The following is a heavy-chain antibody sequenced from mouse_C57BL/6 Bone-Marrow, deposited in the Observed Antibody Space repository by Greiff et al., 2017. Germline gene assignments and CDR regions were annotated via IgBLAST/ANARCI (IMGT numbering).Heavy chain of an antibody. CDR2: IGPGSGST. V-gene: IGHV1-77*01. J-gene: IGHJ4*01. CDR1: GYTFTDYY. CDR3: ASYSNYGFYAMDY. Sequence: VQLQQSGAELVKPGASVKISCKASGYTFTDYYITWVKQRPGQGLEWIGKIGPGSGSTYYNEKFKGKATLTADKSSRTAYMQLSSLTSEDSAVYVCASYSNYGFYAMDYWGKGTSVTVSS. D-gene: IGHD2-5*01.